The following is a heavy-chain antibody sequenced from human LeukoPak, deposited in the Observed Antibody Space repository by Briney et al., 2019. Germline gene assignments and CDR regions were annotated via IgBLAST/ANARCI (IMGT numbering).Heavy chain of an antibody. CDR2: ISDDGSAR. Sequence: GGSLRLSCAASGFTFSPYWMAWVRQAAGKGLEWVATISDDGSARDYVDSVKGRFTISRDNAKNSLYLQMNSLRADDTAVYFCAREEYFRFSYWGQGTLVTVSS. V-gene: IGHV3-7*01. CDR3: AREEYFRFSY. CDR1: GFTFSPYW. D-gene: IGHD2/OR15-2a*01. J-gene: IGHJ4*02.